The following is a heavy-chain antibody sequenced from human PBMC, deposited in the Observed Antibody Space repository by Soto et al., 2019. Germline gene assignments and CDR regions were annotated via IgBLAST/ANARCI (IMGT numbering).Heavy chain of an antibody. CDR3: ARGIAAAGSLDWFDP. J-gene: IGHJ5*02. D-gene: IGHD6-13*01. CDR1: GGSFSGYY. Sequence: QVQLQQWGAGLLKPSETLSLTCAVYGGSFSGYYWSWIRQPPGKGLEWIGEINHSGSTNYNPSLKRRVTISVDTSKNQFSLKLSSVTAADTAVYYCARGIAAAGSLDWFDPWGQGTLVTVSS. CDR2: INHSGST. V-gene: IGHV4-34*01.